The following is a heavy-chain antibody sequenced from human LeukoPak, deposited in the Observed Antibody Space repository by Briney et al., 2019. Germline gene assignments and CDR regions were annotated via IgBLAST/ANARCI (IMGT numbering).Heavy chain of an antibody. Sequence: ASVTVSCKVSGYSLKELSMHWVRQAPGKGLEWMGGLDPEEGETFYARQFQGRLTMTEDTATDTAYMELRSLRSEDTALYYCAPYPPLGWFGEPPKYSWGQGTLVTVSS. D-gene: IGHD3-10*01. V-gene: IGHV1-24*01. CDR3: APYPPLGWFGEPPKYS. CDR2: LDPEEGET. J-gene: IGHJ4*02. CDR1: GYSLKELS.